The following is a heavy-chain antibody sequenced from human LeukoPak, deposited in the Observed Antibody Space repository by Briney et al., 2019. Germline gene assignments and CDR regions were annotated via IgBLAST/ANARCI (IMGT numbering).Heavy chain of an antibody. Sequence: GGSLRLSCAASGFTFSSYAMAWVRQAPGKGLEWVSAILNSGGSTYYADSVKGRFTISRDNSKNTLYLQMNSLRAEDTAVYYCAMGVKPDYWGQGTLVTVSS. CDR1: GFTFSSYA. CDR3: AMGVKPDY. CDR2: ILNSGGST. D-gene: IGHD1-26*01. V-gene: IGHV3-23*01. J-gene: IGHJ4*02.